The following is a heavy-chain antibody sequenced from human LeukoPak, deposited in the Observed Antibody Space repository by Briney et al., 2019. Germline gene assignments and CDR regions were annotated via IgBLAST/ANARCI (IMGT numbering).Heavy chain of an antibody. CDR1: GGSFSGYY. J-gene: IGHJ4*02. Sequence: PSETLSLTCAVYGGSFSGYYWSWMRQPPGKGLEWIGEINHSGSTNYNPSLKSRVTISVDTSKNQFSLKLSSVTAADTAVYYCARTRYSSGWYRRGALDYWGQGTLVTVSS. V-gene: IGHV4-34*01. D-gene: IGHD6-19*01. CDR3: ARTRYSSGWYRRGALDY. CDR2: INHSGST.